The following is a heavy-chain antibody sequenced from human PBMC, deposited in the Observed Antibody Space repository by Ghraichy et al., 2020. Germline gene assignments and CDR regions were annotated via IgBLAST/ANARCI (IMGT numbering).Heavy chain of an antibody. Sequence: LSLTCAASGFTFSSYAMSWVRQAPGKGLEWVSAISGSGGSTYYADSVKGRFTISRDNSKNTLYLQMNSLRAEDTAVYYCAKDPGVAVAGKDWGQGTLVTVSS. J-gene: IGHJ4*02. CDR2: ISGSGGST. CDR3: AKDPGVAVAGKD. D-gene: IGHD6-19*01. V-gene: IGHV3-23*01. CDR1: GFTFSSYA.